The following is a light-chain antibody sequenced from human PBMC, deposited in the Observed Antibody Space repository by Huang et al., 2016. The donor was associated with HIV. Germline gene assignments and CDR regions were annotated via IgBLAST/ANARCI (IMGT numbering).Light chain of an antibody. J-gene: IGKJ2*01. CDR2: LGY. CDR1: QSLLHSDGNNY. CDR3: MQGLRTPRT. V-gene: IGKV2-28*01. Sequence: DVVMTQSPLSLPVTPGEPASISCRSSQSLLHSDGNNYFDWYLQKPGQSPQLLIYLGYKRASGVPERFSGSGSGTDFTLKISRVEAEDVGVYYCMQGLRTPRTFGQGTRLEIK.